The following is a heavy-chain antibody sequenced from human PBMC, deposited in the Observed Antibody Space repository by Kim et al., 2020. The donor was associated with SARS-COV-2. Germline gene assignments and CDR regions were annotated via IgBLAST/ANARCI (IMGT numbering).Heavy chain of an antibody. CDR1: GFTFSSYW. Sequence: GGSLRLSCAASGFTFSSYWMHWVRQAPGKGLVWVSRINSDGSSTSYADSVKGRFTISRDNAKNTLYLQMNSLRAEDTAVYYCARGVEYYYDSSGYSYYYYGMDVWGQGTTVTVSS. J-gene: IGHJ6*02. CDR2: INSDGSST. D-gene: IGHD3-22*01. CDR3: ARGVEYYYDSSGYSYYYYGMDV. V-gene: IGHV3-74*01.